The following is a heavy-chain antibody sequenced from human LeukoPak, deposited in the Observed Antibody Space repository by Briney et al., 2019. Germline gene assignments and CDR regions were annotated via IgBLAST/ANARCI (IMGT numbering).Heavy chain of an antibody. V-gene: IGHV3-7*01. CDR2: IKQDGSEK. D-gene: IGHD3-3*01. CDR3: ARYYDFWSGYLVFEYYFDY. CDR1: GFTFSSYW. J-gene: IGHJ4*02. Sequence: GGSLRLSCAASGFTFSSYWMSWVHQAPGKGLEWVANIKQDGSEKYYVDSVKGRFTISRGNAKNSLYLQMNSLRAEDTAVYYCARYYDFWSGYLVFEYYFDYWGQGTLVTVSS.